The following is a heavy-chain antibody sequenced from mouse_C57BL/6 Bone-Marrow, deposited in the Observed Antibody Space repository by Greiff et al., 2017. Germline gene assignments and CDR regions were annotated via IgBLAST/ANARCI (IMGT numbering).Heavy chain of an antibody. J-gene: IGHJ4*01. V-gene: IGHV5-9-1*02. Sequence: EVQVVESGEGLVKPGGSLKLSCAASGFTFSSYAMSWVRQTPEKRLEWVAYISSGGDYIYYADTVKGRFTISRDNARNTLYLQMSSLKSEDTAMYYCTSPYYYGSNYYAMDYWGQGTSVTVSS. D-gene: IGHD1-1*01. CDR1: GFTFSSYA. CDR3: TSPYYYGSNYYAMDY. CDR2: ISSGGDYI.